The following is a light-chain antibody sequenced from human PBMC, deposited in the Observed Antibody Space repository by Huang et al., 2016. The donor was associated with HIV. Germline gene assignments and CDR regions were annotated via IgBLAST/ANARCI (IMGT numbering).Light chain of an antibody. Sequence: DVVMTQSPLSLPVTLGQPASISCRSSQSLVYSDGNTSLNWFQQRPGQSPRRLIYKVSNRDSGVPDRFSGSGSGTDFTLKISRVEAEDVGVYYCMQGTHRPGTFGQGTKVEIK. J-gene: IGKJ1*01. CDR3: MQGTHRPGT. V-gene: IGKV2-30*01. CDR1: QSLVYSDGNTS. CDR2: KVS.